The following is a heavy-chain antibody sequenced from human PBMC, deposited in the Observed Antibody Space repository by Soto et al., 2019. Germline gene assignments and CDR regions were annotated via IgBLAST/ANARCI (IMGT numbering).Heavy chain of an antibody. CDR3: ARYGEYCSSTSCYPHWAFDI. J-gene: IGHJ3*02. V-gene: IGHV4-59*01. Sequence: SETLSLTCTVSGGSISSYYWSWIRQPPGKGLEWIGYIYYSGSTNYNPSLKSRVTISVDTSKNQFSLKLSSVTAADTAVYYCARYGEYCSSTSCYPHWAFDIWGQGTMVTVSS. CDR2: IYYSGST. CDR1: GGSISSYY. D-gene: IGHD2-2*01.